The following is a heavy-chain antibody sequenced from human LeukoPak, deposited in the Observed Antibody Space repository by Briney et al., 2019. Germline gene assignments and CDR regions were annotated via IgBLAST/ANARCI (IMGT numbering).Heavy chain of an antibody. CDR2: SNAGNGNT. V-gene: IGHV1-3*02. D-gene: IGHD3-10*01. J-gene: IGHJ4*02. CDR1: GYTFTSYA. CDR3: ARGKIIWFGEFPLDY. Sequence: ASVKVSCKASGYTFTSYAMHWVRQAPGQRLEWMGWSNAGNGNTKYSQEFQGRVTITRDTSAGTAYMELSSLRSEDMAVYYCARGKIIWFGEFPLDYWGQGTLVAVSS.